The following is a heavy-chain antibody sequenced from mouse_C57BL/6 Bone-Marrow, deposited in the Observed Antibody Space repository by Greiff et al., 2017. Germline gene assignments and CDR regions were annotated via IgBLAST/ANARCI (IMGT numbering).Heavy chain of an antibody. CDR1: GYTFTSYG. J-gene: IGHJ1*03. CDR3: ARGLLRYDWYFDV. V-gene: IGHV1-81*01. CDR2: IYPRSGNT. Sequence: VMLVESGAELARPGASVKLSCKASGYTFTSYGISWVKQRTGQGLEWIGEIYPRSGNTYYNEKFKGKATLTADKSSSTAYMELRSLTSEDSAVYFCARGLLRYDWYFDVWGTGTTVTVSS. D-gene: IGHD1-1*01.